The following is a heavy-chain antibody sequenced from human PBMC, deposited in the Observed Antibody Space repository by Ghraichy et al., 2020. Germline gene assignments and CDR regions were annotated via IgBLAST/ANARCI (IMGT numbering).Heavy chain of an antibody. Sequence: GVSLRLSCAASGFTFSTYAMSWVRQAPGKGLEWVSGISGNGATTSYADSVKGRFTISRDNSKNMVFLQMNSLRDDDTAAYYCAKTLFGGADYWGQGTLVTGSS. CDR2: ISGNGATT. CDR1: GFTFSTYA. CDR3: AKTLFGGADY. V-gene: IGHV3-23*01. J-gene: IGHJ4*02. D-gene: IGHD2-21*01.